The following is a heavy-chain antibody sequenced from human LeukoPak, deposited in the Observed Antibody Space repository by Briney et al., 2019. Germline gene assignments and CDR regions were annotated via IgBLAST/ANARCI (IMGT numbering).Heavy chain of an antibody. J-gene: IGHJ6*03. D-gene: IGHD1-1*01. CDR3: ARDGTGTYYYYSYMDV. V-gene: IGHV1-2*02. Sequence: ASVKVSCKASGYIFAGYYMHWVRQAPGQGLEWMGWINPNSGATNYAQKLQGRVTLTRDTSISTAYLELGRLRSDDTAVYYCARDGTGTYYYYSYMDVWGKGTTVTVSS. CDR2: INPNSGAT. CDR1: GYIFAGYY.